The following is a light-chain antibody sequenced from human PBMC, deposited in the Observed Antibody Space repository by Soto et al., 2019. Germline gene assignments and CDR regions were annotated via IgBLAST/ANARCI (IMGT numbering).Light chain of an antibody. V-gene: IGKV1-5*01. J-gene: IGKJ1*01. CDR1: ESISSW. CDR2: DVS. Sequence: IQMTQSPSTLSASVGDGVIITCRASESISSWLAWYQQKAGKAPKLLIYDVSSLESGVPSRFSGSGSGTEFTLTISSLQPDDFATYYCQQYNSYPWTFGQGTKVDIK. CDR3: QQYNSYPWT.